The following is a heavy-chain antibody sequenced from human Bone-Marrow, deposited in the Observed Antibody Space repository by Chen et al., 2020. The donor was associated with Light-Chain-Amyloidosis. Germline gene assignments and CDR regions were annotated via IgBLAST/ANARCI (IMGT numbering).Heavy chain of an antibody. J-gene: IGHJ4*02. CDR1: GFRFRNYA. D-gene: IGHD3-16*01. CDR3: AREGGGVEGRPFDY. V-gene: IGHV3-30*04. Sequence: QVQLVASGGGAVQPGRSLRLSCAASGFRFRNYAMHWVRQTPDKGLEWLAVLSDDGTKKFYRDSVQGRFTISRDNSKTTLYMARDTLTVEDTAIFYCAREGGGVEGRPFDYWGQGALVTVSS. CDR2: LSDDGTKK.